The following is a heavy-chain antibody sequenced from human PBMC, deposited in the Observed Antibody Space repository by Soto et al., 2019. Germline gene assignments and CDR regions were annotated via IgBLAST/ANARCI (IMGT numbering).Heavy chain of an antibody. CDR1: GFIFSSYG. CDR3: AREARPTVTTSYFDY. D-gene: IGHD4-17*01. J-gene: IGHJ4*02. CDR2: IWFDGSEK. V-gene: IGHV3-33*01. Sequence: SLRLSCAASGFIFSSYGMYWVRQAPGKGLEWVAVIWFDGSEKYYSDSVKGRFTISRDNSKNTLNLQMSSLRAEDTAVYYCAREARPTVTTSYFDYCGQGTQVTVSS.